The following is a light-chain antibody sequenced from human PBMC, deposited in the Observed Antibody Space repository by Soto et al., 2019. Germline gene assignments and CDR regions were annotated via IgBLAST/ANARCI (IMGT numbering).Light chain of an antibody. CDR3: QQYGSSWT. CDR1: QRVRSSY. Sequence: EIVLTQSPGTLSLSPGERATLSCRASQRVRSSYLAWYQQKHGQATRLLIYGASSSATGIPDRFSGSGSGTDFTLTISRLEPEDFAVYYCQQYGSSWTFGQGTKVDIK. J-gene: IGKJ1*01. V-gene: IGKV3-20*01. CDR2: GAS.